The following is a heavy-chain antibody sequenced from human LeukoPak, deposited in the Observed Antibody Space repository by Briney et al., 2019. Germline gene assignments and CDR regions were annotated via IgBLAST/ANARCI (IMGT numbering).Heavy chain of an antibody. CDR1: GFSFSTYS. J-gene: IGHJ4*02. Sequence: GGSLRLSCAASGFSFSTYSMNWVRQAPGKGLEWVSYISSSGSTIYYADSVKGRFTISRDNTRNTLYLQMNSLRAEDTAVYYCATDLDTAMQYWGQGTLVTVSP. D-gene: IGHD5-18*01. V-gene: IGHV3-48*04. CDR2: ISSSGSTI. CDR3: ATDLDTAMQY.